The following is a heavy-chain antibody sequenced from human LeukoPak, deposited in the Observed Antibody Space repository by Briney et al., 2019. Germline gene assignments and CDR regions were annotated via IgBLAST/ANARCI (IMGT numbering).Heavy chain of an antibody. J-gene: IGHJ4*02. Sequence: SETLSLTCAVYGGSFSGYYWSWIRQPPGKGLEWIGEINHSGSTNYNPSLKSRVTISVDTSKNQFSLKLSSVTAADTAVYYCARLPGGNPFDYWGQGTLVTVSS. CDR1: GGSFSGYY. D-gene: IGHD4-23*01. CDR2: INHSGST. V-gene: IGHV4-34*01. CDR3: ARLPGGNPFDY.